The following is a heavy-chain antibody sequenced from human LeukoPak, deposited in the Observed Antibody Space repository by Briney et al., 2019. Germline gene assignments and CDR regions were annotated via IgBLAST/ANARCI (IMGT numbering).Heavy chain of an antibody. CDR2: ISSTGGTA. D-gene: IGHD3-22*01. CDR1: GFTFSSFG. Sequence: PGGSLRLSCAASGFTFSSFGMSWVRQAPGKGLEWVSAISSTGGTAYYADSVKGRFTISRDNSKNTLYLQMNSLRAEDTAVYYCARDHHRRLYDSQARDTFDIWGQGTMVTVSS. V-gene: IGHV3-23*01. CDR3: ARDHHRRLYDSQARDTFDI. J-gene: IGHJ3*02.